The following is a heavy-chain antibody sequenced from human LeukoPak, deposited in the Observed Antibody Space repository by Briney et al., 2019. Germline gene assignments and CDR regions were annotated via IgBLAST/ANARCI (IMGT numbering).Heavy chain of an antibody. Sequence: SETLSLTCTVSGGAISSYYWSWIRQPPGKGLEWIGYIYYSGSTNYNPSLKSRVTISVDTSKNQFSLKLSSVTAADTAVYYCASAWIAAAWRIDYWGQGPLVTVSS. CDR3: ASAWIAAAWRIDY. V-gene: IGHV4-59*01. J-gene: IGHJ4*02. CDR1: GGAISSYY. CDR2: IYYSGST. D-gene: IGHD6-13*01.